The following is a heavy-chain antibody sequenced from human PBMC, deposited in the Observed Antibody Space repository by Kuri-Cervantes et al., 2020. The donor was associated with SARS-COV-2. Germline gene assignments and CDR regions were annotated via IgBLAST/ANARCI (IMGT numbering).Heavy chain of an antibody. CDR3: GRGGWSLDC. Sequence: SETLSLTCDVSGDSISSTYWSWIRQPPGRGLEWIGFVHYSGTTSYSPSLKSRVTMSVDTSKNHFSLKLSSVTTADTAVYYCGRGGWSLDCWGQGTLVTVSS. J-gene: IGHJ4*02. CDR2: VHYSGTT. V-gene: IGHV4-59*01. D-gene: IGHD6-19*01. CDR1: GDSISSTY.